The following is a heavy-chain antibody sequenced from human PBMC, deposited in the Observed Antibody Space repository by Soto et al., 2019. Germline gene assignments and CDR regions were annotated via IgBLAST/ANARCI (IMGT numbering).Heavy chain of an antibody. CDR1: GFTFSSYA. CDR2: ISGSGGST. D-gene: IGHD2-2*02. Sequence: EVQLLESGGGLVQPGGSLRLSCAASGFTFSSYAMSWVRQAPGKGLEWVSAISGSGGSTYYADSVKGQFTISRENSKKTLYLQMNSLRAEDTDVYYYAKRKDIVVVPAAIDYYMDVWGKGTTVTVSS. CDR3: AKRKDIVVVPAAIDYYMDV. J-gene: IGHJ6*03. V-gene: IGHV3-23*01.